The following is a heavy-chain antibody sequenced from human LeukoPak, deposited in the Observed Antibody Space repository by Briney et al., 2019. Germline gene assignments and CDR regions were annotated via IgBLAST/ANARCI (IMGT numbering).Heavy chain of an antibody. D-gene: IGHD5-24*01. CDR2: VSSHGNDG. Sequence: GGSLRLSCAVSEFTFSHFAMHWVRQAPGKGLEGVAVVSSHGNDGYYADSVKGRFTISRDNSKNTLYLQIDSLRAEDTAIYYCTRDAYNFNDFDYWGQGTLVTVSS. J-gene: IGHJ4*02. CDR3: TRDAYNFNDFDY. CDR1: EFTFSHFA. V-gene: IGHV3-30*01.